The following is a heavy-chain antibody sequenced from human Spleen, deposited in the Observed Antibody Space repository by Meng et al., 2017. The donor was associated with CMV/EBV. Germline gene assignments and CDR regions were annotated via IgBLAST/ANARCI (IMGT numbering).Heavy chain of an antibody. CDR2: IRYDGSNK. J-gene: IGHJ6*02. CDR1: GFTFSSYG. V-gene: IGHV3-30*02. D-gene: IGHD2-15*01. CDR3: AKEFIVDPQMRFDYYYGMDV. Sequence: LSLTCAASGFTFSSYGMHWVRQAPGKGLEWVAFIRYDGSNKYYEDSVKGRFTISRDNSKNTLYLQMNSLRAEDTAVYYCAKEFIVDPQMRFDYYYGMDVWGQGTTVTVS.